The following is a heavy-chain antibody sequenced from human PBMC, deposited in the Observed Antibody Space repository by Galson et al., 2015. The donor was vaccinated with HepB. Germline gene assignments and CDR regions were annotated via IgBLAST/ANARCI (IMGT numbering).Heavy chain of an antibody. CDR3: ARDGYSSSWYVRYFDL. D-gene: IGHD6-13*01. CDR1: GFTFRSYA. Sequence: SLRLSCAASGFTFRSYAMHWVRQAPGKGLEYVSTISSNGGSTYYADSVKGRFTISRDNSKNTLYLQMNSLRAGDTAVYYCARDGYSSSWYVRYFDLWGRGTLVTVSS. V-gene: IGHV3-64*04. CDR2: ISSNGGST. J-gene: IGHJ2*01.